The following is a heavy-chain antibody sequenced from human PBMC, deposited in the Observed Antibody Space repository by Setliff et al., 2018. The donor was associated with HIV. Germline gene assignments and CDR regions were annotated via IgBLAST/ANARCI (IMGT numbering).Heavy chain of an antibody. J-gene: IGHJ4*02. CDR1: GYSFTTFW. CDR2: IYPGDSDS. Sequence: PGESLKISCKASGYSFTTFWIAWVRQMPGKGLEWMGIIYPGDSDSRYGPSFHGQVTMSVDKSSSTAYLQWSSLKASDTAIYYCVRGSIVVVPRAMSYYGSGSYNYWGRGTLVTVSS. CDR3: VRGSIVVVPRAMSYYGSGSYNY. D-gene: IGHD3-10*01. V-gene: IGHV5-51*01.